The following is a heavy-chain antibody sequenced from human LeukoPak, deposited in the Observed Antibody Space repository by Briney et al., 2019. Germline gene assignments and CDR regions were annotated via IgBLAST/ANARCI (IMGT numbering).Heavy chain of an antibody. D-gene: IGHD2-15*01. V-gene: IGHV3-48*04. CDR3: ARAATPVDY. Sequence: PGGSLRLSCAGSGFTFSSYYMIWVRQAPGKGLEWVSYISRSSSTIYYADSVKGRFTISRDNAKNSLFLHMNSLRLEDTAVYYCARAATPVDYWGQGTVVTVSS. CDR2: ISRSSSTI. J-gene: IGHJ4*02. CDR1: GFTFSSYY.